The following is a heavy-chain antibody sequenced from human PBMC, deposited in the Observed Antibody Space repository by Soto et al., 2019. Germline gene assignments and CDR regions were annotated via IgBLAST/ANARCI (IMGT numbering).Heavy chain of an antibody. J-gene: IGHJ4*02. CDR3: AKGTYSGRFDY. D-gene: IGHD1-26*01. V-gene: IGHV3-23*01. Sequence: GSLVLSFAASGFTFSSYAMSGVRQAPGKGLEWVSAISGSGGTTYYADSVKGRFTISRDNSKNTLYLQVNSLRAEDTAVYYCAKGTYSGRFDYWGQGTLVTVSS. CDR2: ISGSGGTT. CDR1: GFTFSSYA.